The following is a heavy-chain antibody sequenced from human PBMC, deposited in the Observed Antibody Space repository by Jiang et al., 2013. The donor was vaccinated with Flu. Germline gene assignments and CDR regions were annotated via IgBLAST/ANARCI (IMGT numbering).Heavy chain of an antibody. CDR2: IDPSDSYT. CDR1: GYSFTSYW. V-gene: IGHV5-10-1*01. Sequence: GAEVKKPGESLRISCKGSGYSFTSYWISWVRQMPGKGLEWMGRIDPSDSYTNYSPSFQGHVTISADKSISTAYLQWSNLKASDTAMYYCARHGGIAARKNWFDSWGQGTLVTVSS. D-gene: IGHD6-6*01. J-gene: IGHJ5*01. CDR3: ARHGGIAARKNWFDS.